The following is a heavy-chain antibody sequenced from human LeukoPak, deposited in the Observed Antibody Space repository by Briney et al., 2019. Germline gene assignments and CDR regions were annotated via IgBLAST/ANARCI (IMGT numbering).Heavy chain of an antibody. CDR1: GYTLTELS. J-gene: IGHJ6*04. Sequence: ASVKVSCKVSGYTLTELSMHWVRQAPGKGLEWMGGFDPEDGETIYAQKFQGRVTMTEDTSTDTAYMELSSLRSEDTAVYYCATGQHCSSTSCYSAFYYGMDVWGKGTTVTVSS. D-gene: IGHD2-2*01. CDR3: ATGQHCSSTSCYSAFYYGMDV. V-gene: IGHV1-24*01. CDR2: FDPEDGET.